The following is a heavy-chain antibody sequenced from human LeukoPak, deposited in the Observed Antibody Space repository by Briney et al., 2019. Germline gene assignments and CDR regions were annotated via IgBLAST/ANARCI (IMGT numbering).Heavy chain of an antibody. CDR2: INWNGGST. D-gene: IGHD3-22*01. Sequence: PGGSLRLSCAASGFTFDDYGMSWVRPAPGKGVEWVSGINWNGGSTGYADSVKGRFTISRDNAKNSLYLQMNSLRAEDTALYYCAREQYYYDKSGNTDYWGQGTLVTVSS. J-gene: IGHJ4*02. V-gene: IGHV3-20*04. CDR3: AREQYYYDKSGNTDY. CDR1: GFTFDDYG.